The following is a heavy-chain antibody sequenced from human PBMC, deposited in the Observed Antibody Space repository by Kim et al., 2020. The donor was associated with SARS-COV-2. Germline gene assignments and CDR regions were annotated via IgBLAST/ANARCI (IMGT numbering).Heavy chain of an antibody. D-gene: IGHD3-3*01. V-gene: IGHV4-30-2*05. J-gene: IGHJ4*02. CDR3: ARVRFSITIFGVVTRLFDY. Sequence: KSRVTISVDTSKNQFSLKLSSVTAADTAVDYCARVRFSITIFGVVTRLFDYWGQGTLVTVSS.